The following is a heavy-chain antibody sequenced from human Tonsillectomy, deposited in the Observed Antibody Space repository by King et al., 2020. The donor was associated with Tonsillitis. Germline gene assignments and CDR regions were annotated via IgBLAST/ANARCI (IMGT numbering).Heavy chain of an antibody. CDR2: IAHDGNSK. V-gene: IGHV3-30*01. CDR1: GLTVSASI. Sequence: VQLVESGGGVVQPGGSLRLSCAASGLTVSASIIHWVRQAPGKGLEWVALIAHDGNSKNYAGTMKGRFTISGENSQNTVYLQMNSLRAEDTAVYYCAREAYSSGRCGIFDIWGQGTKVTVSS. J-gene: IGHJ3*02. CDR3: AREAYSSGRCGIFDI. D-gene: IGHD6-19*01.